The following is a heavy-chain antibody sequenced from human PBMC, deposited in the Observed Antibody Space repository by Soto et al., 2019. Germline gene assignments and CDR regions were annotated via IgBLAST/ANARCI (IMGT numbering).Heavy chain of an antibody. V-gene: IGHV5-51*01. J-gene: IGHJ3*02. D-gene: IGHD3-16*01. Sequence: GESLKISCKGSGYSFTSYWIGWVRQMPGKGLECMGIIYPGDSDIRYSPSFQGQVTISADKSINTAYLQWSSLKASDTAMYYCARRLFAGTDDAFDIWGQGTMVTVSS. CDR1: GYSFTSYW. CDR3: ARRLFAGTDDAFDI. CDR2: IYPGDSDI.